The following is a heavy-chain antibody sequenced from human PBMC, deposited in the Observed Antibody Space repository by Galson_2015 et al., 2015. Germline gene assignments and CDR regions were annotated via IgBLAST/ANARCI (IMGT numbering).Heavy chain of an antibody. D-gene: IGHD6-6*01. Sequence: TLSLTCTVSGDSISSGIYYWSWIRQPAGKGLGWIGRIYTSGNTNYNPSLKSRVTISVDTSKNQFSLILSSVTAADTAVYYCARRGTSSQNLYLDLWGRGTLVTVSS. CDR3: ARRGTSSQNLYLDL. V-gene: IGHV4-61*02. J-gene: IGHJ2*01. CDR1: GDSISSGIYY. CDR2: IYTSGNT.